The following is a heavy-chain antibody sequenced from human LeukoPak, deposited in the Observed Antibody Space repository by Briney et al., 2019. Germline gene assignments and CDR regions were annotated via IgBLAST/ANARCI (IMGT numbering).Heavy chain of an antibody. D-gene: IGHD2-2*01. CDR3: ARARYCSSTSCYEVPWFDP. V-gene: IGHV4-38-2*01. Sequence: KPSETLSLNCAVSGYSISSGYYWGWIRQTPGKGLEWIGSIYHSGSTYYNPSLKSRVTISVDTSKNQFSLKLSSVTAADTAVYYCARARYCSSTSCYEVPWFDPWGQGTLVTVSS. CDR1: GYSISSGYY. J-gene: IGHJ5*02. CDR2: IYHSGST.